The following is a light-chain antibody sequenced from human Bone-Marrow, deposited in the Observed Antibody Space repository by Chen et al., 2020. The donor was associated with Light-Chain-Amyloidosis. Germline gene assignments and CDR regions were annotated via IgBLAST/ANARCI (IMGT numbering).Light chain of an antibody. V-gene: IGLV3-21*02. CDR1: NIGSTS. Sequence: SYVLTQPSSVSVAPGQTATIACGGNNIGSTSVHWYQQTPGQAPRLVVYDDSDRPSGIPERLSGANSGNTATLPISRVEAGDEADYYGQVWDRSSDRPVFGGGTKLTGL. CDR2: DDS. CDR3: QVWDRSSDRPV. J-gene: IGLJ3*02.